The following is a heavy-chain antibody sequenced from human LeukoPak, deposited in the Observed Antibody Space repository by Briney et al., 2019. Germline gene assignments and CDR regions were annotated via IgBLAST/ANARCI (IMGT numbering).Heavy chain of an antibody. CDR2: IIPGGGST. J-gene: IGHJ4*01. CDR3: VRAESGCYFYY. D-gene: IGHD3-9*01. CDR1: GYTFSNYL. Sequence: ASVKVSFTSSGYTFSNYLLRWVRQAPGQGLEWVGRIIPGGGSTNYAQKFRVRVTMTRDTSTSTVYMELSSLRSEDTAVYHCVRAESGCYFYYWGLGNPVNVSS. V-gene: IGHV1-46*01.